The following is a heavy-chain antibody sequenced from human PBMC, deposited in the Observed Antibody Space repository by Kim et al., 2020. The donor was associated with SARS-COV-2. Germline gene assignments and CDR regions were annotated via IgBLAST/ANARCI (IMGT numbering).Heavy chain of an antibody. CDR1: GYTFTSYD. V-gene: IGHV1-8*01. CDR2: MNPNSGNT. CDR3: ARFCSFFSGWYVQQWFDP. J-gene: IGHJ5*02. D-gene: IGHD6-19*01. Sequence: ASVKVSCKASGYTFTSYDINWVRQATGQGLEWMGWMNPNSGNTGYAQKFQGRVTMTRNTSISTAYMELSSLRSEDTAVYYCARFCSFFSGWYVQQWFDPWGQGTLVTVSS.